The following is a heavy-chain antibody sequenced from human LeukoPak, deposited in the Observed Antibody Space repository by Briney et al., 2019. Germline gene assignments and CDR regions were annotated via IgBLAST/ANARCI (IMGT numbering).Heavy chain of an antibody. V-gene: IGHV4-39*01. CDR2: IYYSGST. CDR1: GGSISSSSYY. J-gene: IGHJ3*02. CDR3: ARHPAYYDILTGYSPHRGDAFDI. Sequence: PSETLSLTCTVSGGSISSSSYYWGWIRQPPGKGLEWIGSIYYSGSTYYNPSLKSRVTISVDTSKNQFSLKLSSVTAADTAVYYCARHPAYYDILTGYSPHRGDAFDIWGQGTMVTVSS. D-gene: IGHD3-9*01.